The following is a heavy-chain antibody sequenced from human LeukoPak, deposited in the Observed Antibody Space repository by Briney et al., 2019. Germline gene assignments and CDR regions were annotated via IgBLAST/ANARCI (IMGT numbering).Heavy chain of an antibody. J-gene: IGHJ4*02. Sequence: KSGGSLRLSCTASGFTFGDYAMSWFRQAPGKGLEWVGFIRSKAYGGTTEYAASVKGRFTISRDDSKSIAYLQMNSLKTEDTAVYYCTRDYYDSSGEQLFDYWGQGTLVTVSS. CDR1: GFTFGDYA. D-gene: IGHD3-22*01. CDR2: IRSKAYGGTT. V-gene: IGHV3-49*05. CDR3: TRDYYDSSGEQLFDY.